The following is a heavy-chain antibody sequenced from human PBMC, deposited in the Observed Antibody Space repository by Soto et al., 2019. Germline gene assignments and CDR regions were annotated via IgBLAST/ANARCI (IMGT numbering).Heavy chain of an antibody. J-gene: IGHJ6*02. CDR3: ARSRVAAAAYYYYGMDV. V-gene: IGHV1-3*01. CDR2: INAGNGNT. Sequence: ASVKVSCKASGYTFTSYAMHWVRQAPGQRLEWMGWINAGNGNTKYSQKFQGRVTITRDTSASTACMELSSLRSEDTAVYYCARSRVAAAAYYYYGMDVWGQGTTVTVSS. CDR1: GYTFTSYA. D-gene: IGHD6-13*01.